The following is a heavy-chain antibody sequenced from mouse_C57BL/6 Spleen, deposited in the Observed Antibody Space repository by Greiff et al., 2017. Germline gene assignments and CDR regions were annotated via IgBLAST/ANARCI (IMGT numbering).Heavy chain of an antibody. D-gene: IGHD4-1*02. CDR1: GFTFTNTY. CDR3: ARQLRSFYAMDY. V-gene: IGHV14-3*01. CDR2: IDPANGNT. Sequence: VQLQQSVAELVRPGASVKLSCTASGFTFTNTYMHWVKQRPGQGLEWIGRIDPANGNTRYGPKFQGKATLTADTSSNTAYLQLSSLTSEDTAVYYCARQLRSFYAMDYWGQGTSVTVSS. J-gene: IGHJ4*01.